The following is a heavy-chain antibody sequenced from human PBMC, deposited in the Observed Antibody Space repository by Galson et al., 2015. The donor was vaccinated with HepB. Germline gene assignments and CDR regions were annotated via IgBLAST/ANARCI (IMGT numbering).Heavy chain of an antibody. D-gene: IGHD3-22*01. CDR1: GFTFSSYA. J-gene: IGHJ4*02. V-gene: IGHV3-23*01. CDR3: AKWGSTYYYDSSGYYSSDYFDY. CDR2: ISGSGGST. Sequence: SLRLSCAASGFTFSSYAMTWVRQAPGEGLEWVSGISGSGGSTYYADSVKGRFTISRDNSKNTLYLQMNSLRAEDTAVYYCAKWGSTYYYDSSGYYSSDYFDYWGQGTLVTVSS.